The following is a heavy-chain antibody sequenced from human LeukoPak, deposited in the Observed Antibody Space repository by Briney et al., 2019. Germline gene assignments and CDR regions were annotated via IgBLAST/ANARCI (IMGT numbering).Heavy chain of an antibody. CDR3: ARDYLAGSGGYEI. J-gene: IGHJ3*02. D-gene: IGHD5-12*01. V-gene: IGHV4-39*07. CDR2: IYYSGST. CDR1: GGSIITNSYY. Sequence: SETLSLACTVSGGSIITNSYYFGWIRQPPGKGLEWIGSIYYSGSTYYNPSLRNRVTISVDTSKNQFSLKLSSVTAADTAVYYCARDYLAGSGGYEIWGQGTMVTVSS.